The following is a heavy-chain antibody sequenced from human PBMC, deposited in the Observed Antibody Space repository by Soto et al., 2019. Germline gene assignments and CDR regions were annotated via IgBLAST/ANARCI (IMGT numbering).Heavy chain of an antibody. Sequence: GSLRLSCAASGFTFGNYWMHWVRQAPGKGLEWVSRMNSDGSTTNYADSVKGRFTVSRDNARNTLHLQMNSLRAEDTAAYYCATAEVDYWGPGTLVTVSS. CDR3: ATAEVDY. V-gene: IGHV3-74*01. J-gene: IGHJ4*02. CDR1: GFTFGNYW. CDR2: MNSDGSTT.